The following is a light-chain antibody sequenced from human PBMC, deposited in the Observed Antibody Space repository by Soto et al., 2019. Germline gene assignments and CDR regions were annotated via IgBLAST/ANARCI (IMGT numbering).Light chain of an antibody. CDR1: SSDVGGYNY. J-gene: IGLJ3*02. V-gene: IGLV2-14*03. Sequence: QSVLARPASVSGSPGQSITISCTGTSSDVGGYNYVSWYQQYPGKAPKLMIYDVTSRPSGVSNRFSGSKSGNTASLTISGLQAEDEADYYCSSHASNRDVLFGGGTKVTVL. CDR3: SSHASNRDVL. CDR2: DVT.